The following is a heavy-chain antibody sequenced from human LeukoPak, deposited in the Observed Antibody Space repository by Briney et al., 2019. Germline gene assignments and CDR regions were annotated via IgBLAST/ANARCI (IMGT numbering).Heavy chain of an antibody. CDR1: GFTFSSYG. D-gene: IGHD6-6*01. V-gene: IGHV3-74*01. J-gene: IGHJ6*03. Sequence: GGSLRLSCAASGFTFSSYGMSWVRQAPGKGLVWVSRINTDGSTTTYADSVKGRFTISRDNSKNSLYLQMNSLRTEDTALYYCAALAARGYYYMDVWGKGTTVTVSS. CDR2: INTDGSTT. CDR3: AALAARGYYYMDV.